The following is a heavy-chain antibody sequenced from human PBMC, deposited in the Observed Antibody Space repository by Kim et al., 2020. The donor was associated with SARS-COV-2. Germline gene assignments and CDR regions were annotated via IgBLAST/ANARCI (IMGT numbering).Heavy chain of an antibody. CDR3: ARDKLGSHWYFDL. D-gene: IGHD7-27*01. V-gene: IGHV3-30-3*01. CDR2: ISYDGSNR. J-gene: IGHJ2*01. Sequence: GGSLRLSCAASGFSFSSYAMHWVRQAPGKGLEWVAVISYDGSNRYYADSVKGRFTISRDNSKNTLYLQMNSLRAEDTAVYYCARDKLGSHWYFDLWGRGTLVTVSS. CDR1: GFSFSSYA.